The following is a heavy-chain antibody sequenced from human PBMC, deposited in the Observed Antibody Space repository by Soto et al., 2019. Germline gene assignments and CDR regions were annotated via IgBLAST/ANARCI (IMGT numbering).Heavy chain of an antibody. V-gene: IGHV3-23*01. Sequence: GGSLRLSCTASGFSFSSNSMAWVRQAPGKGLEWVSSISDNADRIFYGDSLKGRFTFSRDNSRNTLYLQMNSLRAEDTAVYYCAKDGPDYDSSGYWPPIDYWGQGTLVTVSS. D-gene: IGHD3-22*01. J-gene: IGHJ4*02. CDR3: AKDGPDYDSSGYWPPIDY. CDR2: ISDNADRI. CDR1: GFSFSSNS.